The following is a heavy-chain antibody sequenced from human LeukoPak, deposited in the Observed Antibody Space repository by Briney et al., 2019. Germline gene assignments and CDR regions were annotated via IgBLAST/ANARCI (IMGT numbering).Heavy chain of an antibody. CDR1: GYSISSGYY. V-gene: IGHV4-38-2*02. CDR2: IYHSGNT. D-gene: IGHD3-10*01. J-gene: IGHJ3*02. Sequence: PSETLSLTCTVSGYSISSGYYWGWIRQPPGKGLEWIGSIYHSGNTYYNPSLKSRVTISVDTSKNQFSLKLSSVTAADTAVYYCARGPLGELFNDAFDIWGQGTLVTVSS. CDR3: ARGPLGELFNDAFDI.